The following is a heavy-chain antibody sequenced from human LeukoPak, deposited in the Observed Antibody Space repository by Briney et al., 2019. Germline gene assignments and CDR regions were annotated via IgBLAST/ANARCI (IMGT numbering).Heavy chain of an antibody. Sequence: SVKVSCKASGGTFSSSIITWVRQAPGQGLEWMGGIIPIFDTPNYAQKFQGRVTIIADESTSTAYMELSSLRSEDTAMYYCARDESIDHYDGSGYYMGYFDHWGQGTLVTVSS. CDR3: ARDESIDHYDGSGYYMGYFDH. D-gene: IGHD3-22*01. V-gene: IGHV1-69*13. J-gene: IGHJ4*02. CDR1: GGTFSSSI. CDR2: IIPIFDTP.